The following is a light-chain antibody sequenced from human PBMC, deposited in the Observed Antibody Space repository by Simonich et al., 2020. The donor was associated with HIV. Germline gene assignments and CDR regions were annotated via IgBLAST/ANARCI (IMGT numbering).Light chain of an antibody. CDR1: QSVSSNY. J-gene: IGKJ3*01. CDR2: AAS. CDR3: QQYGSSPFT. Sequence: EIVLTQSPGTLSLSPGERATLSCRASQSVSSNYLAWYQQKPGLAPRLLMYAASSRATGSPDRFSGSGSGTDFTLTISRLEPEDFAVYYCQQYGSSPFTFGPGTKVDIK. V-gene: IGKV3-20*01.